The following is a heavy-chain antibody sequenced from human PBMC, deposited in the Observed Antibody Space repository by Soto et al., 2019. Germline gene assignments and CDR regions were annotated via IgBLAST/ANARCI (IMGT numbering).Heavy chain of an antibody. J-gene: IGHJ6*02. D-gene: IGHD3-10*01. V-gene: IGHV4-34*01. Sequence: SETLSLTCGVYGGSFSGYYWSWIRQPPGKGLEWIGEVNHSGSTSYSPYLKSRVTISVDTSKNQFSLNLSSMTAADTAVYYCARAVVYYYGSGCYLRSMYGMDVWGQGTTVTVSS. CDR2: VNHSGST. CDR1: GGSFSGYY. CDR3: ARAVVYYYGSGCYLRSMYGMDV.